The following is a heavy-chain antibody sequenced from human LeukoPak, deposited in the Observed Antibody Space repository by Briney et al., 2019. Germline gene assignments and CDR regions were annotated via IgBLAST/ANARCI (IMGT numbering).Heavy chain of an antibody. D-gene: IGHD4-17*01. V-gene: IGHV3-9*01. CDR3: ARGFIRTGGDYRY. Sequence: GGSLRLSCAASGFIFDDYAMHWVRQAPGKGLEWVSGISWNSGSIGYADSVEGRFTISRDNAKNSLYLQMNGLRAEDTALYYCARGFIRTGGDYRYWGQGTLVTVSS. J-gene: IGHJ4*02. CDR2: ISWNSGSI. CDR1: GFIFDDYA.